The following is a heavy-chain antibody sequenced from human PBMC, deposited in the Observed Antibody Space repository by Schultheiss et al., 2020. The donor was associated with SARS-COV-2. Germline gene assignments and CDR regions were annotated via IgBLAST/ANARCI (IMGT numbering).Heavy chain of an antibody. J-gene: IGHJ4*02. V-gene: IGHV3-74*01. CDR2: INNDGSST. CDR1: GFTFSSYW. D-gene: IGHD3-3*01. CDR3: ATGDGSYFNY. Sequence: GGSLRLSCAASGFTFSSYWMHWVRQAPGRGLVWVSHINNDGSSTRYADSVKGRFTISRDNAKNTLYLQMNSLRAEDTAVYYCATGDGSYFNYWGQGTLVTVSS.